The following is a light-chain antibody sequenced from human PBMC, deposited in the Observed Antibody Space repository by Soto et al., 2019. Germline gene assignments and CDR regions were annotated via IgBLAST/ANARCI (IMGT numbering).Light chain of an antibody. V-gene: IGKV3-20*01. CDR1: QSVSRNY. J-gene: IGKJ1*01. CDR2: GAS. CDR3: QNYDTSPT. Sequence: EIVLTQSPGTLSLSAGERATLSCRASQSVSRNYLAWYQHKPGQAPTALIYGASNRATGVPDRFSGSGSGTGFTLTISRLEPEDFAVYYCQNYDTSPTFGQGTKV.